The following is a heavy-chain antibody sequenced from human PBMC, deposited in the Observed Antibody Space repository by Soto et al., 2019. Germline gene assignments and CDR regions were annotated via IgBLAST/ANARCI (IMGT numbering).Heavy chain of an antibody. Sequence: PGWSLRISCASSGFPLSNVWMNWVRHTPGSGREWVGRIKSRSDGGTPDYGALVKGRFTISRDDSLNTVYLQMNSLTAEDTGVYYCTTDTRRISVFGVPWDSWGQGTLVTVSS. J-gene: IGHJ4*02. CDR2: IKSRSDGGTP. CDR1: GFPLSNVW. V-gene: IGHV3-15*01. D-gene: IGHD3-3*01. CDR3: TTDTRRISVFGVPWDS.